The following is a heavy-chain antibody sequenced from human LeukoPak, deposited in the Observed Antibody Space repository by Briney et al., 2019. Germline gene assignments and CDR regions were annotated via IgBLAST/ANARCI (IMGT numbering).Heavy chain of an antibody. CDR2: IYYSGSS. J-gene: IGHJ6*03. CDR1: GGSISGYH. V-gene: IGHV4-59*01. Sequence: ASETLSLICNVSGGSISGYHWSWIRQPPGKGLEWLGYIYYSGSSNYNPSLKSRVTISVDTSKNQFSLKLSSVTAADTAVYYCARVPRSYYYYYYMDVWGKGTTVTVSS. CDR3: ARVPRSYYYYYYMDV.